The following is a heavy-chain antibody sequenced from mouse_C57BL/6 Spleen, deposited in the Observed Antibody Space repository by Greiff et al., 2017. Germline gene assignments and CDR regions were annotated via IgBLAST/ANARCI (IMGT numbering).Heavy chain of an antibody. J-gene: IGHJ1*03. Sequence: EVQVVESGEGLVKPGGSLKLSCAASGFTFSSYAMSWVRQTPEKRLEWVAYISSGGDYIYYADTVKGRFTISRDNARNTLYLQMSSLKSEDTAMYYCTRDSNYVGYFDVWGTGTTVTVSS. D-gene: IGHD2-5*01. CDR1: GFTFSSYA. CDR2: ISSGGDYI. V-gene: IGHV5-9-1*02. CDR3: TRDSNYVGYFDV.